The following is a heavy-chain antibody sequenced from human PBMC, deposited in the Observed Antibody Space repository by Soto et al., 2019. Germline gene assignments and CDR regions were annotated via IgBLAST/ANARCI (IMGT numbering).Heavy chain of an antibody. Sequence: QVQLVQSGAEVKKPGASVKVSCKASGYTFTSYGISWGRQAPGQGLEWMGWISAYNGNTNYAQKLQGRVTMTTDTSTSTAYMELRSLRSDDTAVYYCARESVVVPAAPDAFDIWGQGTMVTVSS. J-gene: IGHJ3*02. V-gene: IGHV1-18*04. D-gene: IGHD2-2*01. CDR1: GYTFTSYG. CDR3: ARESVVVPAAPDAFDI. CDR2: ISAYNGNT.